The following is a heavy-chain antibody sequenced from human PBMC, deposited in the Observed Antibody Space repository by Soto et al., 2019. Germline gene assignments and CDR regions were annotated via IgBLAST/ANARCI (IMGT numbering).Heavy chain of an antibody. CDR3: ARDSAAGTGDYDY. CDR2: IYYSGST. D-gene: IGHD6-13*01. J-gene: IGHJ4*02. V-gene: IGHV4-59*01. Sequence: QVHLQESGPGLVKPSETLSLTCTVSGGSMSRYYWSWIRQPPGKGLEWIGYIYYSGSTNYNPSLKSRDTISVDTSKNQFSLKLTSVTAADTAVYYCARDSAAGTGDYDYWGQGTLVTVSS. CDR1: GGSMSRYY.